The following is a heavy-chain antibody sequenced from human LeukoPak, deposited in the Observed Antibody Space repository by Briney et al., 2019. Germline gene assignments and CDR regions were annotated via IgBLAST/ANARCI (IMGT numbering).Heavy chain of an antibody. Sequence: SGPTLVNPTQTLTLTCTFSGFSLSTSGMRVSWMRQPPGKGLEWIGEINHSESTNYNPSLKSRVTISVDTSKNQFSLKLSSVTAADTAVYYCARGPRAKTRGYYGSGSYDYWGQGTLVTVSS. CDR3: ARGPRAKTRGYYGSGSYDY. CDR1: GFSLSTSGMR. CDR2: INHSEST. D-gene: IGHD3-10*01. V-gene: IGHV4-4*02. J-gene: IGHJ4*02.